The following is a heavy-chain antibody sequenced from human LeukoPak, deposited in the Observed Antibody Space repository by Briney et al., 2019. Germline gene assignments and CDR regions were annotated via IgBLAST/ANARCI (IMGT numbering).Heavy chain of an antibody. V-gene: IGHV1-58*02. D-gene: IGHD2-15*01. Sequence: ASVKVSCKASGFTFTSSAMQWVRQARGQRLEWIGWIVVGSGNTNYAQKFQERVTITRDMSTSTAYMELSSLRSEDTAVYYCAVRILRGLEFGWFDPWGQGTLVTVSS. J-gene: IGHJ5*02. CDR3: AVRILRGLEFGWFDP. CDR1: GFTFTSSA. CDR2: IVVGSGNT.